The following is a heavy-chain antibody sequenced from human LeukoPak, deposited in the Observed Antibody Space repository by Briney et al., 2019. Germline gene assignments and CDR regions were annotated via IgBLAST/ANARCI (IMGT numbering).Heavy chain of an antibody. CDR1: GYSFTTYW. V-gene: IGHV5-51*01. J-gene: IGHJ3*02. CDR3: ARRRPTVTTYAFDI. Sequence: PGESLKISCKASGYSFTTYWIGWVRQMPGRGLEWMGIIYPGDSDTRYSPSFQGQVTISADKSISTAYLQWSSLKASDTAMFYCARRRPTVTTYAFDIWGQGTMVTVSS. D-gene: IGHD4-17*01. CDR2: IYPGDSDT.